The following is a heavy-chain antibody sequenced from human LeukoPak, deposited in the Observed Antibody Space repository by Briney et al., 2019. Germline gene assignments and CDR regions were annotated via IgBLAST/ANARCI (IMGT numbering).Heavy chain of an antibody. CDR2: IKQDEGEK. CDR3: TRRWIADY. CDR1: GFTFSSYY. V-gene: IGHV3-7*01. D-gene: IGHD2-2*03. Sequence: GGSLRLSCAASGFTFSSYYMSWVRQAPGKGLEWVANIKQDEGEKYYVDSVKGRFTISRDNAENSLYLHMNSLRAEDTAVYYCTRRWIADYWGQGTLVTVSS. J-gene: IGHJ4*02.